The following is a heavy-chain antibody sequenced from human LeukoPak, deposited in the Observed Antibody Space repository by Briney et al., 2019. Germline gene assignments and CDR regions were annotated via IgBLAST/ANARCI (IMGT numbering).Heavy chain of an antibody. V-gene: IGHV3-64*01. CDR3: ARGSSPYYYDSSGDYWGIYYYYYMDV. J-gene: IGHJ6*03. D-gene: IGHD3-22*01. CDR2: ISSNGRSK. Sequence: GGSLRLSCAASGFTFSSYTMHWVRQAPGKGLEYVSAISSNGRSKYYANSVKGRFTISRDNSKNTLYLQMGSLRAEDMAVYYCARGSSPYYYDSSGDYWGIYYYYYMDVWGKGTTVTISS. CDR1: GFTFSSYT.